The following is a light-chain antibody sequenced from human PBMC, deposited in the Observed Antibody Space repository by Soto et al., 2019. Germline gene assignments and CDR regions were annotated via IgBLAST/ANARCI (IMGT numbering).Light chain of an antibody. CDR2: GAS. CDR1: QSVSSN. J-gene: IGKJ5*01. CDR3: QQYNNWPPIT. Sequence: ERVITHSPATLSVSPGERATLSCRSSQSVSSNLAWYQQKPGQAPRLLIYGASTRATGIPARFSGSGSGTEFTLTISSLQSEDFAVYYCQQYNNWPPITFGQGTRLEIK. V-gene: IGKV3-15*01.